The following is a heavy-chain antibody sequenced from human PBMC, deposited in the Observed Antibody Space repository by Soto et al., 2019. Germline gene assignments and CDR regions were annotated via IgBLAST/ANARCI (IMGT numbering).Heavy chain of an antibody. D-gene: IGHD2-2*01. V-gene: IGHV4-34*01. CDR1: GGSFSGYY. Sequence: PSETLSLTCAVYGGSFSGYYWSWIRQPPGKGLEWIGEINHSGSTNYNPSLKSRVTISVDTSKNQFSLKLSSVTAADTAVYYCARGVGVVPAAIFVSYYGMDVWGQGTTVTVLL. CDR3: ARGVGVVPAAIFVSYYGMDV. J-gene: IGHJ6*02. CDR2: INHSGST.